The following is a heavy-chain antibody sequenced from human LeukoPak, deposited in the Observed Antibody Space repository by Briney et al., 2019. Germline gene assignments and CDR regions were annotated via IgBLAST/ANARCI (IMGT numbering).Heavy chain of an antibody. V-gene: IGHV3-30*02. CDR3: AKAIAARLRAFDY. CDR1: GFTFSSYG. Sequence: GGSLRLSCAASGFTFSSYGMHWVRQAPGKGLEWVAFIRYDGSNKYYADSVKGRFTISRDNSKNTLYLQMNSLRAEDTAVYYCAKAIAARLRAFDYWAQGTLVTVSS. CDR2: IRYDGSNK. J-gene: IGHJ4*02. D-gene: IGHD6-6*01.